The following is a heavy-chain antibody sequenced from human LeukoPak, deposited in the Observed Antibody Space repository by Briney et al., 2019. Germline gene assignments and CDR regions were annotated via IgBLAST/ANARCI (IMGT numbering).Heavy chain of an antibody. Sequence: SETLSLTCAVYGGSFSGYNWSWIRQPPGKGREWIGEINHSGSTNYNPSLKSRVTISVDTSKNQFSLKLSSVTAADTAVYYCASAWGYSSSSLAPFDGWGQGTLVTVSS. J-gene: IGHJ4*02. CDR2: INHSGST. CDR1: GGSFSGYN. V-gene: IGHV4-34*01. CDR3: ASAWGYSSSSLAPFDG. D-gene: IGHD6-6*01.